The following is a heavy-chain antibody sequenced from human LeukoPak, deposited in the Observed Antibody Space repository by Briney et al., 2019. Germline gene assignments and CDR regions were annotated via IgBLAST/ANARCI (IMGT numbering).Heavy chain of an antibody. V-gene: IGHV1-8*01. CDR2: MNPNSGNI. Sequence: ASVKVFCKASGYTFTSYDINWVRQATGQGLEYMGWMNPNSGNIEYAQKFQGRVTMTRDTSISTAYMELSSLRSEDTAVYYCARRTEHGNDYWGQGTLVTVSS. J-gene: IGHJ4*02. CDR3: ARRTEHGNDY. D-gene: IGHD4-23*01. CDR1: GYTFTSYD.